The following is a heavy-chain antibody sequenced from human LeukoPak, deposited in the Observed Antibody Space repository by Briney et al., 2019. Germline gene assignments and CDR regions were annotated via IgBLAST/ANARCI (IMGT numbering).Heavy chain of an antibody. V-gene: IGHV4-30-4*01. Sequence: SETLSLTCTVSGGSISSGDYYWSWIRQPPGKGLEWIGYIYYSGSTYYNPSLKSRVTISVDTSKNQFSLKLSSVTAADTAVYYCARGRSGDYYGSGSYQSHWGQGTLVTVSS. CDR3: ARGRSGDYYGSGSYQSH. CDR2: IYYSGST. D-gene: IGHD3-10*01. CDR1: GGSISSGDYY. J-gene: IGHJ4*02.